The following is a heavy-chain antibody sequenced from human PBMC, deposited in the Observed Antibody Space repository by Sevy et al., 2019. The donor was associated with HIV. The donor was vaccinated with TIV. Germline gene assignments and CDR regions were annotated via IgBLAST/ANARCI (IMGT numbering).Heavy chain of an antibody. J-gene: IGHJ5*02. V-gene: IGHV4-59*01. Sequence: SETLSLTCTVTGDSMNTYYWAWIRQPPGKSLEWVGYMLYSGSTEYSPSLKSRVTMALDKSKNEVSLRLSSVTAADTAVYSGGRRVPGDNWFDPWGQGRLVTVSS. CDR2: MLYSGST. CDR1: GDSMNTYY. CDR3: GRRVPGDNWFDP.